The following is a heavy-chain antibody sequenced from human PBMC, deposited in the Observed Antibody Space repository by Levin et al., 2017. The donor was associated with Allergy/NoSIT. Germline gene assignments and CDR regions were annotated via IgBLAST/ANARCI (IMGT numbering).Heavy chain of an antibody. D-gene: IGHD6-19*01. J-gene: IGHJ6*02. V-gene: IGHV3-21*01. Sequence: EASVKVSCAASGFTFSSYSMNWVRQAPGKGLEWVSSISSSSSYIYYADSVKGRFTISRDNAKNSLYLQMNSLRAEDTAVYYCARVGTLAVAGHGYYYGMDVWGQGTTVTVSS. CDR3: ARVGTLAVAGHGYYYGMDV. CDR2: ISSSSSYI. CDR1: GFTFSSYS.